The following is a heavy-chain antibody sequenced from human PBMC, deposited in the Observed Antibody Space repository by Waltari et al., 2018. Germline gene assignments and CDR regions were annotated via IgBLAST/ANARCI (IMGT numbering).Heavy chain of an antibody. CDR2: IYPGDSDT. V-gene: IGHV5-51*01. J-gene: IGHJ4*02. Sequence: EVQLVQSGAEVKKPGESLKSSCKGSGYSFTIYWSGWVRQMPGKGLEWMGIIYPGDSDTRYSPSFQGQVTISADKSISTAYLQWSSLKASDTAMYYCARHASGYSYGITIDYWGQGTLVTVSS. D-gene: IGHD5-18*01. CDR3: ARHASGYSYGITIDY. CDR1: GYSFTIYW.